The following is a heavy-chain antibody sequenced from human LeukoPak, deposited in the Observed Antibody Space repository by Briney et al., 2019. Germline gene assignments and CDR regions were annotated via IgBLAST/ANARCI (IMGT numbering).Heavy chain of an antibody. CDR2: IYTSGST. CDR1: GGSISSSSYY. D-gene: IGHD6-13*01. J-gene: IGHJ3*02. V-gene: IGHV4-39*07. CDR3: ARDMGSSSWIDAFDI. Sequence: SETLSLTCTVSGGSISSSSYYWGWIRQPPGKGLEWIGRIYTSGSTNYNPSLKSRVTMSVDTSKNQFSLKLSSVTAADTAVYYCARDMGSSSWIDAFDIWGQGTMVTVSS.